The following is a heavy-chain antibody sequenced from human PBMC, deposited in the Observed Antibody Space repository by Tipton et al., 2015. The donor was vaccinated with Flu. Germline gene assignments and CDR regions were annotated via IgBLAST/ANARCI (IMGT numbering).Heavy chain of an antibody. V-gene: IGHV3-64*02. D-gene: IGHD2/OR15-2a*01. Sequence: SLRLSCAASGFTFSDYAMHWVRQAPGKGLEYVSAISSSGDNTYYADSVKGRFTISRDNSKNTLYLQMGSLRAGDMAVYYCARGMNSGLVDVWGQGTTVNVSS. J-gene: IGHJ6*02. CDR2: ISSSGDNT. CDR1: GFTFSDYA. CDR3: ARGMNSGLVDV.